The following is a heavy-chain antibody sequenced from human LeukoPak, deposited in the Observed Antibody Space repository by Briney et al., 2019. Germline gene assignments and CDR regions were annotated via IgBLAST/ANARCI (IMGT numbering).Heavy chain of an antibody. D-gene: IGHD2-2*01. Sequence: SETLSLTCAVYGGSFSGYYWSWIRQPPGKGLDWIGEINHSGSTNYNPSLKSRVTTSVDTSKNQFSLKLSSVTAADTAVYYCARGAGYCSSTSCHHPYFDYWGQGTLVTVSS. J-gene: IGHJ4*02. V-gene: IGHV4-34*01. CDR2: INHSGST. CDR3: ARGAGYCSSTSCHHPYFDY. CDR1: GGSFSGYY.